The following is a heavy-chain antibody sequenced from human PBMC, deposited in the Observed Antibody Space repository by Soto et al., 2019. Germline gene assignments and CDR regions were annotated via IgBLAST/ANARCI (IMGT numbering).Heavy chain of an antibody. J-gene: IGHJ6*01. CDR2: ISYDGSNK. V-gene: IGHV3-30-3*01. CDR1: GFTFSSYA. CDR3: ARTVAGTSYYYYGMDV. Sequence: QVQLVESGGGVVQPGRSLRLSCAASGFTFSSYAMHWVRQAPGKGLEWVAVISYDGSNKYYADSVKGRFTISRDNSKNTLYLQMNSLRAEDTAVYYCARTVAGTSYYYYGMDVW. D-gene: IGHD6-19*01.